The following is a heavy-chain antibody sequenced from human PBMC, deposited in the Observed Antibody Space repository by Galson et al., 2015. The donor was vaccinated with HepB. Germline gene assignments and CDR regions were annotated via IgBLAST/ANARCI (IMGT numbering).Heavy chain of an antibody. V-gene: IGHV3-15*01. J-gene: IGHJ6*02. Sequence: SLRLSCAASGFTFSNAWMSWVRQAPGKGLEWVGRIKSKTDGGTTDYAAPVKGRFTISRDDSKNTLYLQMNSLKTEDTAVYYCTTGLYYYYYGMDVWGQGTTVTVSS. CDR1: GFTFSNAW. CDR3: TTGLYYYYYGMDV. CDR2: IKSKTDGGTT.